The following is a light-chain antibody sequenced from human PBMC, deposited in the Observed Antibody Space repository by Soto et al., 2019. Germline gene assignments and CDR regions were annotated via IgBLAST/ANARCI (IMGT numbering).Light chain of an antibody. CDR1: SSNIGAGYN. V-gene: IGLV1-40*01. CDR3: QSFDSSLSALV. Sequence: QSVLTQPHSVSGAPGQRVTISCTGSSSNIGAGYNVHWYQQLPGTAPKLLIYGNNNRPSGVPDRFSGSKSGTSASLVITGLQAEDEADYYCQSFDSSLSALVFGGGTKLTVL. CDR2: GNN. J-gene: IGLJ2*01.